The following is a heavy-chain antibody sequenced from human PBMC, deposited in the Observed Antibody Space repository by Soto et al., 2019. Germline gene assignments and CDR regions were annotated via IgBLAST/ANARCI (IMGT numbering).Heavy chain of an antibody. J-gene: IGHJ4*02. V-gene: IGHV4-34*01. D-gene: IGHD4-17*01. Sequence: QVQLQQWGAGLLKPSETLSLTCAVYGGSFRGYYWRWIRQPPGKGLEWVGDINHGGSTNYNPSLKSRVTMSVEPSRNQFSLKLRSVTAADTAVYYCAGDLHDGDYGAAHYWGQGTLVTVSS. CDR2: INHGGST. CDR1: GGSFRGYY. CDR3: AGDLHDGDYGAAHY.